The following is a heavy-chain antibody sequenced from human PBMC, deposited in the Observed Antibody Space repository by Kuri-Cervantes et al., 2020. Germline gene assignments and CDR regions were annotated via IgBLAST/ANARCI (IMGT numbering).Heavy chain of an antibody. Sequence: SLKISCAASGFTFDDYAMHWVRQAPGKDLEWVSGIRWNSGNIGYADSVEGRFTISRDNAKNSLYLQMNSLRAEDTAVYYCARGKYDFWSGTPLDYWGQGTLVTVSS. CDR2: IRWNSGNI. CDR1: GFTFDDYA. D-gene: IGHD3-3*01. J-gene: IGHJ4*02. CDR3: ARGKYDFWSGTPLDY. V-gene: IGHV3-9*01.